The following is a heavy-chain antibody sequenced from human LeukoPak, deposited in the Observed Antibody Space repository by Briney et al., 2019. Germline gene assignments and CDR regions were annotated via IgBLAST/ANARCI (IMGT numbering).Heavy chain of an antibody. J-gene: IGHJ4*02. CDR1: GYTFTGYY. V-gene: IGHV1-2*02. Sequence: ASVKVSCKASGYTFTGYYMHWVRQAPGRGLEWMGWINPNSGGTNYAQKFQGRVTMPRDTSISTAYMELSRLRSDDTAVYYCARVWYSSSWTIDYWGQGTLVTVSS. CDR3: ARVWYSSSWTIDY. D-gene: IGHD6-13*01. CDR2: INPNSGGT.